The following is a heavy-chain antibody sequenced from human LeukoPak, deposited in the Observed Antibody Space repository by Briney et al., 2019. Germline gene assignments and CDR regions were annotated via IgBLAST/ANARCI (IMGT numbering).Heavy chain of an antibody. Sequence: SETLSLTCTVSGGSISSYYWSWIRQPPGKGLEWIGYIYYSGNTNYNPSLKSRVTISVDTSKNQFSLKLSSVTAADTAVYYCARDRGYYDILTGYYIEYFQHWGQGTLVTVSS. D-gene: IGHD3-9*01. J-gene: IGHJ1*01. CDR3: ARDRGYYDILTGYYIEYFQH. CDR1: GGSISSYY. V-gene: IGHV4-59*01. CDR2: IYYSGNT.